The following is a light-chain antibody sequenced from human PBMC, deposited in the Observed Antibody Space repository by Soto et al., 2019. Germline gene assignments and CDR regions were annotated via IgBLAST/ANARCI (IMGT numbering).Light chain of an antibody. CDR3: QQFNSYPLT. V-gene: IGKV1-9*01. Sequence: DIQLTQSPSFLSASVGDRVTITCRASQDSSSFLAWYQQKPGKAPKLLIYGASALQSGVPSRFSGSGSGTEFTLAISSLQPEDFATYYCQQFNSYPLTFGGGTKVEFK. CDR2: GAS. J-gene: IGKJ4*01. CDR1: QDSSSF.